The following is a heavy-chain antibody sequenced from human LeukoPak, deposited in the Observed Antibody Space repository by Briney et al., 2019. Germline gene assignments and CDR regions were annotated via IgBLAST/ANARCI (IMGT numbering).Heavy chain of an antibody. CDR2: IYYSGTT. CDR3: ARDFLPPHYTATIRPDWYFDL. Sequence: PETLSLTCTVSGGSINDYYWSWIRQPPGEGLEWIGNIYYSGTTSYNPSLESRVIISVDTSKNQFSLKLNSVTAADTAVYYCARDFLPPHYTATIRPDWYFDLWGRGTLVTVSS. D-gene: IGHD5-12*01. V-gene: IGHV4-59*01. J-gene: IGHJ2*01. CDR1: GGSINDYY.